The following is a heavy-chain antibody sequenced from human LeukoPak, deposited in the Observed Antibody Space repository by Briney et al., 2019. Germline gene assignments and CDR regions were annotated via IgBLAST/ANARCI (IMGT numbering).Heavy chain of an antibody. J-gene: IGHJ5*02. CDR2: ISSSSSYI. Sequence: PGGSLRLSCAASGFTFSSYSMNWVRHAPGKGLEWVSSISSSSSYIYYADSVKGRFTISRDNAKNSLYLQMNSLRAEDTAVYYCARDLRNNWFDPWGQGTLVTVSS. CDR3: ARDLRNNWFDP. V-gene: IGHV3-21*01. CDR1: GFTFSSYS.